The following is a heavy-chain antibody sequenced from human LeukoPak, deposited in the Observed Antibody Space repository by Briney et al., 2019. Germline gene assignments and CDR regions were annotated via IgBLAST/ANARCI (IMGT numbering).Heavy chain of an antibody. CDR1: GYTFTGYY. CDR3: ARDRLEYCSSTSRYLDDY. Sequence: GASVKVSCKASGYTFTGYYMHWVRQAPGQGLEWMGWINPNSGGTNYAQKFQGRVTMTRDTSISTAYMELSRLRSDDTAVYYCARDRLEYCSSTSRYLDDYWGQGTLVTVSS. CDR2: INPNSGGT. J-gene: IGHJ4*02. D-gene: IGHD2-2*01. V-gene: IGHV1-2*02.